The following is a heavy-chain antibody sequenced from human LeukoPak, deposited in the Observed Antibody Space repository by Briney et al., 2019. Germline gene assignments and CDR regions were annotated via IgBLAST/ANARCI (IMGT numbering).Heavy chain of an antibody. V-gene: IGHV5-51*01. CDR1: GYSFTSYW. D-gene: IGHD3-22*01. J-gene: IGHJ6*02. CDR3: ARHVSYYDSSGYYSYYYYYGMDV. Sequence: GGSLKISCKGSGYSFTSYWIGWVRQMPGKGLEWMGIIYPGDSDTRYSPSFQGQVTISADKSISTAYLQWSSLKASDTAMYYCARHVSYYDSSGYYSYYYYYGMDVWGQGTTVTVSS. CDR2: IYPGDSDT.